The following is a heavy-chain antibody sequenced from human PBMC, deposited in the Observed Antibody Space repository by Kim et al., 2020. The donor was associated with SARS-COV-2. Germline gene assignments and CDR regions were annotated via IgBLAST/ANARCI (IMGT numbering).Heavy chain of an antibody. CDR3: AKSFSTTYFDH. Sequence: GESLKISCAASGFTFANFAMNWVRQAPGKGLEWVPSTSGTAGSTYYADSVKGRFTISTDTSKNTLYLQMNSLSAEDTAIYYCAKSFSTTYFDHWGQGTLVTVSS. CDR2: TSGTAGST. D-gene: IGHD3-3*02. CDR1: GFTFANFA. V-gene: IGHV3-23*01. J-gene: IGHJ4*02.